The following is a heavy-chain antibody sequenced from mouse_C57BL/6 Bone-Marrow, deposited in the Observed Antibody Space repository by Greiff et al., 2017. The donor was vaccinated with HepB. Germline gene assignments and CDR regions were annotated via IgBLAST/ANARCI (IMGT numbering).Heavy chain of an antibody. V-gene: IGHV1-85*01. D-gene: IGHD1-1*01. CDR2: IYPRDGST. CDR1: GYTFTSYD. J-gene: IGHJ1*03. CDR3: ARRNYGSSHWYVDV. Sequence: VQLQQSGPELVKPGASVKLSCKASGYTFTSYDINWVKQRPGQGLEWIGWIYPRDGSTKYNEKFKGKATLTVDTSSSTAYLELHSLTSEDPAVYFGARRNYGSSHWYVDVWGTGTTVTVSS.